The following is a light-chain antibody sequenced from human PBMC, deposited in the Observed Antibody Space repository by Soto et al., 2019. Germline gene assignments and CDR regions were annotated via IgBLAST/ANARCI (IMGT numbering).Light chain of an antibody. J-gene: IGLJ1*01. V-gene: IGLV2-14*01. CDR1: GDKS. Sequence: GDKSVHWYQQHPGNAPRLMIYEVNNRPSGVPNRFSGSKSGNTASLTISGLQAEDEADYYCSSKTSSRTPFVFGTGTKV. CDR3: SSKTSSRTPFV. CDR2: EVN.